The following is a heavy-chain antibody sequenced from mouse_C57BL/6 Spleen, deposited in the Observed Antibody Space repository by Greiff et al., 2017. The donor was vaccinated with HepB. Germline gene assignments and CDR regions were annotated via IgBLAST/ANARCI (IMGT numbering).Heavy chain of an antibody. D-gene: IGHD3-2*02. V-gene: IGHV14-4*01. CDR1: GFNIKDDY. CDR3: TLIDSSGYEDY. Sequence: EVQLQQSGAELVRPGASVKLSCTASGFNIKDDYLHWVKQRPEQGLEWIGWIDPENGDTEYASKFQGKATITAGTSSNTAYLQLSSLTSEDTAVYYCTLIDSSGYEDYWGQGTTLTVSS. J-gene: IGHJ2*01. CDR2: IDPENGDT.